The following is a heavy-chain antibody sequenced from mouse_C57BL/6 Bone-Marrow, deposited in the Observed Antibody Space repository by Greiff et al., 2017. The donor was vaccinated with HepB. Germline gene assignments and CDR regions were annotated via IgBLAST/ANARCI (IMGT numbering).Heavy chain of an antibody. J-gene: IGHJ3*01. Sequence: VLLVESGAELARPGASVKLSCKASGYTFTSYGISWVKQRTGQGLEWIGEIYPRSGKTYYNEKFKGKATLTADKSSSTAYMELRSLTSEDSAVYFCVDGYSAWFAYWDRGTLVTVSA. V-gene: IGHV1-81*01. D-gene: IGHD2-3*01. CDR3: VDGYSAWFAY. CDR2: IYPRSGKT. CDR1: GYTFTSYG.